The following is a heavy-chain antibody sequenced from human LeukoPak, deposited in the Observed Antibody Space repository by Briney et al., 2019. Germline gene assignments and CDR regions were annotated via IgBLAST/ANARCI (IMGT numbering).Heavy chain of an antibody. J-gene: IGHJ4*02. D-gene: IGHD3-9*01. Sequence: PGGSLRLSRAAAGFTFSDYYMSSIRQAPGKGLEWASYISSSGSTIYYAGSVKGRFTISRDNAKNSLYLQMNSLRAEDTAVYYCARDHPEYDILTGYYTTMYYFDYWGQGTLVTVSS. CDR3: ARDHPEYDILTGYYTTMYYFDY. CDR2: ISSSGSTI. CDR1: GFTFSDYY. V-gene: IGHV3-11*01.